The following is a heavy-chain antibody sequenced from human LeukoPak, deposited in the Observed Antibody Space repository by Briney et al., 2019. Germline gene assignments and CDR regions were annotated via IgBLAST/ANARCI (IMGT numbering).Heavy chain of an antibody. Sequence: ASVKVSCKASGYTFTGYYLHWVRQAPGQGLERMGWINPNTGGTKYAQKFQGRVTMTRDTSISTAYMEVTRLTSDDTAVYYCARALVPAAQRLSSWGQGTLVTVSP. J-gene: IGHJ5*02. CDR1: GYTFTGYY. CDR2: INPNTGGT. CDR3: ARALVPAAQRLSS. V-gene: IGHV1-2*02. D-gene: IGHD2-2*01.